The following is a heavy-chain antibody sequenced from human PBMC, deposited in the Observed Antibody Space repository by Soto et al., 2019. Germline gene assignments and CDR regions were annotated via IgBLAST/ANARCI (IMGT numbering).Heavy chain of an antibody. V-gene: IGHV1-3*01. CDR1: GYTFTSYA. CDR3: ARVYVVRSGYNGMDV. J-gene: IGHJ6*02. CDR2: INAGNGNT. Sequence: ASVKVSCKASGYTFTSYAMHWVRQAPGQRLEWMGCINAGNGNTKYSQKFQGRVTITRDTSASTAYMELSSLRSEDTAVYYCARVYVVRSGYNGMDVWGQGTTVTVSS. D-gene: IGHD3-3*01.